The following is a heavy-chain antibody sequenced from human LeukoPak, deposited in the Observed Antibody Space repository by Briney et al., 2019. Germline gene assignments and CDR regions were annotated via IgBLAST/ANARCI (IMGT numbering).Heavy chain of an antibody. D-gene: IGHD6-13*01. CDR3: ARRPGYSRIDY. V-gene: IGHV4-39*07. CDR1: GGSISSSSYY. CDR2: IYYSGST. Sequence: PSETLSLTCTVSGGSISSSSYYWGWIRQPPGKGLEWIGSIYYSGSTYYNPSLKSRVTISVDTSKNQFSLKLSSVTAADTAVYYCARRPGYSRIDYWGQGTLVTVSS. J-gene: IGHJ4*02.